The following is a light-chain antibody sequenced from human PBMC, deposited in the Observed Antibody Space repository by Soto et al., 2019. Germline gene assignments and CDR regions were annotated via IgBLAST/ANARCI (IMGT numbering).Light chain of an antibody. V-gene: IGLV2-14*01. CDR2: EVT. Sequence: QSVLTQPASVSGSPGQSITISCTGTSSEVGGYNYVSWYQQHPGKVPKLMIYEVTKRPSGISNRFSGSKSGNTASLIISGLQAEDDADYYCSSYTSSTTRVVFGGGTKLTVL. J-gene: IGLJ2*01. CDR1: SSEVGGYNY. CDR3: SSYTSSTTRVV.